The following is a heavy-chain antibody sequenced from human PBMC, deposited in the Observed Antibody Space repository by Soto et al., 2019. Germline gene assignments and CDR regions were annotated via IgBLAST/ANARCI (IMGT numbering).Heavy chain of an antibody. CDR2: VSYSGST. CDR3: SRIAVSGPITGFDY. V-gene: IGHV4-39*01. CDR1: GGSISNSSYL. D-gene: IGHD6-19*01. Sequence: QLQLQESGPRLVKPSETLSLTCTVSGGSISNSSYLWGWIRQPPGKGLQWIGSVSYSGSTYYNPSLKSRVTITVDTSKPQSSLRLSSVTAADPAVYYCSRIAVSGPITGFDYWGQGALVTVSS. J-gene: IGHJ4*02.